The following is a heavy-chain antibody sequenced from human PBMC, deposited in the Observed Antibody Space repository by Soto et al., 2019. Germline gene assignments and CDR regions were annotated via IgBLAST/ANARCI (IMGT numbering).Heavy chain of an antibody. V-gene: IGHV3-23*01. Sequence: GGSLRLSCAASGFTFSNYAMTWVRQAPGKGLEWVSAVSGSGRSTYYADSVKGRFTISRDNSKNTLYLQMNSLRVEDTALYYCAKDVRAAPGPDAFDIWGQGTMVTVSS. J-gene: IGHJ3*02. CDR1: GFTFSNYA. CDR2: VSGSGRST. CDR3: AKDVRAAPGPDAFDI. D-gene: IGHD6-13*01.